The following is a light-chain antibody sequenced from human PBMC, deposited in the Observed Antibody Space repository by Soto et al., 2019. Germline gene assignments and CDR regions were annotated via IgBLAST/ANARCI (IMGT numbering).Light chain of an antibody. CDR1: QSVSRY. CDR2: DAS. Sequence: EIVLTQSPATLSLSPGERATLSCRASQSVSRYLAWYQQKPGQAPRLLIYDASNRATGIPARFSGSGSGTDFTLNISSLEREDVAVYYCQQRSDWPSTFGGGTKVKIK. V-gene: IGKV3-11*01. J-gene: IGKJ4*01. CDR3: QQRSDWPST.